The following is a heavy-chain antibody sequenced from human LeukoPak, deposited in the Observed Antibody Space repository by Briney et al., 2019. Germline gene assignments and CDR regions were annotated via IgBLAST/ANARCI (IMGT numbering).Heavy chain of an antibody. CDR1: GFTFSTYG. CDR3: VKRWSSSSLDY. J-gene: IGHJ4*02. Sequence: QPGGSLRLSCSASGFTFSTYGMHWVRQAPGKGLEYVSAIGSNGESTYYADSVKGRFTISRDNSKNTLYLQMSSLRVEDTAVYYCVKRWSSSSLDYWGQGTLVTVSS. CDR2: IGSNGEST. D-gene: IGHD6-13*01. V-gene: IGHV3-64D*06.